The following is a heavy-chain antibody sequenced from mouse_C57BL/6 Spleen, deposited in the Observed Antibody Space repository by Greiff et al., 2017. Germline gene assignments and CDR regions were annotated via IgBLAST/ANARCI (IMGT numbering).Heavy chain of an antibody. CDR3: ARQDYGSSVNAMDY. Sequence: QVQLKESGPDLLKPGASVNISCKASGYAFSSSWLNWVRRRPGKGLGGIGRIYPGDGVPNSNGKFKGKAPRTADKSSSTAYMQLSSLTSEDYAVYYCARQDYGSSVNAMDYWGQGTSVTVSS. D-gene: IGHD1-1*01. J-gene: IGHJ4*01. CDR2: IYPGDGVP. CDR1: GYAFSSSW. V-gene: IGHV1-82*01.